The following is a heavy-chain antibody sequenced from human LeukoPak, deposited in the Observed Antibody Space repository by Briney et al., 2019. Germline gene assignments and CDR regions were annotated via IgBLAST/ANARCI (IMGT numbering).Heavy chain of an antibody. CDR2: IYSGGST. CDR1: GFTVSSNY. CDR3: ARDKTRDWSGIDY. D-gene: IGHD3-3*01. V-gene: IGHV3-53*01. J-gene: IGHJ4*02. Sequence: GGSLRLSCAASGFTVSSNYMSWVRQAPGKGLEWVSVIYSGGSTYYADSVKGRFTISRDNSKNTLYLQMNSLRAEDTAVYYCARDKTRDWSGIDYWGQGTLVTVSS.